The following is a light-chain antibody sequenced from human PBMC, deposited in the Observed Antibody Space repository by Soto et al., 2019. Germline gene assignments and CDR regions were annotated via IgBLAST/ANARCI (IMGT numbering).Light chain of an antibody. Sequence: EIVLTQSPGTLSLSPGERATLSCRASQSVSSSYIAWYQQKPGQAPRLLIYGASSRATGIPDRFSGSGSGTDFTLTISSLEPEDFAVYYCQQYGYSLFTFGPGTKVDIK. CDR1: QSVSSSY. J-gene: IGKJ3*01. CDR3: QQYGYSLFT. CDR2: GAS. V-gene: IGKV3-20*01.